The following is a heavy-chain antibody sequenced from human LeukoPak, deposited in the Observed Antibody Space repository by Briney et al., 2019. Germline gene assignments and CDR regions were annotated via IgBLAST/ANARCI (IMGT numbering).Heavy chain of an antibody. J-gene: IGHJ4*02. CDR2: IYDGGST. CDR3: ARVDSYYFHTSGFYYEGDY. CDR1: GFTVSNSY. V-gene: IGHV3-53*01. Sequence: GGSLGLSCAASGFTVSNSYMSWVRQAPGKGLEWVSVIYDGGSTYYADSVKGRFTISRDNSKNTLYLQMNSLRVEDTAVYYCARVDSYYFHTSGFYYEGDYWGQGTLVTVSS. D-gene: IGHD3-22*01.